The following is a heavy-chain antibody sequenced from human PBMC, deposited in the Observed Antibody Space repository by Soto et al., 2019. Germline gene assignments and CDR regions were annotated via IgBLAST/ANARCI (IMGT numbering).Heavy chain of an antibody. D-gene: IGHD1-26*01. J-gene: IGHJ4*02. CDR2: IYPADSDT. Sequence: GESLKISCRTSGYNFATSWIGWVRQMPGKGLEWVGLIYPADSDTTYSPPFEGHVTISADTSTSTVYLQWSSLKAADSAMYYCARQSGSHRRVDSWGQGALVTVSS. CDR3: ARQSGSHRRVDS. CDR1: GYNFATSW. V-gene: IGHV5-51*01.